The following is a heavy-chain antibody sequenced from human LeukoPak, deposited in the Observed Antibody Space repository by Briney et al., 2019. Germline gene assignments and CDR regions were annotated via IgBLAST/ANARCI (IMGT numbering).Heavy chain of an antibody. CDR2: INHSGST. CDR1: GGSFSGYY. Sequence: PSETLSLTCAVYGGSFSGYYWSWIRQPPGKGLEWIGEINHSGSTNYNPSLKSRVTISVDTSKNQFSLKLSSVTAADTAVYYCARGRRITMIVVVIGFDYWGQGTLVTVSS. D-gene: IGHD3-22*01. CDR3: ARGRRITMIVVVIGFDY. V-gene: IGHV4-34*01. J-gene: IGHJ4*02.